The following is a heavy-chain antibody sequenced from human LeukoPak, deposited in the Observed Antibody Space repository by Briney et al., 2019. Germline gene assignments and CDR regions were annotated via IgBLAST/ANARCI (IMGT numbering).Heavy chain of an antibody. D-gene: IGHD3-22*01. J-gene: IGHJ4*02. CDR3: ARDVQPFYYDSSGPYDY. CDR2: ISYDGSNK. Sequence: GGSLRLSCAASGFTFSSYAMHWVRQAPGKGLEWVAVISYDGSNKYYADSVKGRFTISRDNSKNTLYLQMNSLRAEDTAVYYCARDVQPFYYDSSGPYDYWGQGTLFTVSS. V-gene: IGHV3-30-3*01. CDR1: GFTFSSYA.